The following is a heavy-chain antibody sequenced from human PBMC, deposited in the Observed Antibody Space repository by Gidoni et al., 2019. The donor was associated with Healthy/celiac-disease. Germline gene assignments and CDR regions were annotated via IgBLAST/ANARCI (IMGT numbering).Heavy chain of an antibody. V-gene: IGHV3-33*01. CDR1: GFTFSSYG. J-gene: IGHJ6*02. D-gene: IGHD5-12*01. CDR2: IWYDGSNK. CDR3: ARDLGSGYDPDYGMDV. Sequence: QVQLVESGGGVVQPGRSLRLSCAASGFTFSSYGMHWVRQAPGKGLEWVAVIWYDGSNKYYADSVKGRFTISRDNSKNTLYLQMNSLRAEDTAVYYCARDLGSGYDPDYGMDVWGQGTTVTVSS.